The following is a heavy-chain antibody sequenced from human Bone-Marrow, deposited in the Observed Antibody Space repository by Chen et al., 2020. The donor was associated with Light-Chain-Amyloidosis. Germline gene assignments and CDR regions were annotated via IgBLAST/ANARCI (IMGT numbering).Heavy chain of an antibody. V-gene: IGHV3-74*01. CDR3: SREFTGYDDY. CDR2: INPDGTRV. D-gene: IGHD5-12*01. Sequence: DVHLLGSGGGLVRPGGSLGLSCPASGLTFRTSWMHWVRQAPGKGLVWVSRINPDGTRVDYADSVRGRFTISRDDAKSTVYLQMNSLRAEDTAVYYCSREFTGYDDYWGQGTLVTVSS. J-gene: IGHJ4*02. CDR1: GLTFRTSW.